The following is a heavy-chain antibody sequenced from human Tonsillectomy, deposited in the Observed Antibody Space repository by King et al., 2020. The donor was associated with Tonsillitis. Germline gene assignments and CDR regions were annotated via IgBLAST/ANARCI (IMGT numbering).Heavy chain of an antibody. CDR1: GFTFSTYS. Sequence: VQLVESGGGLVKPGGSLRLSCAASGFTFSTYSMNWVRQAPGKGLEWVSSISGSRNYIYYADSVKGRIPISRDNAKNSLYLQMNSLRAEDTAVYYCARAHYYDSSGYYFFDYWGQGTLVTVSS. CDR3: ARAHYYDSSGYYFFDY. D-gene: IGHD3-22*01. CDR2: ISGSRNYI. V-gene: IGHV3-21*01. J-gene: IGHJ4*02.